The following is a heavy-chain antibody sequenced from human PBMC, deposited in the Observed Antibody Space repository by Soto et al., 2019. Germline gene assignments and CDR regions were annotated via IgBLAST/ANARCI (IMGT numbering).Heavy chain of an antibody. CDR3: ARDRIITPGGMDV. CDR1: GYTFTGYY. Sequence: ASVKVSCKASGYTFTGYYMHWVRQAPGQGLEWMGWINPNSGGTNYAQKFQGWVTMTRDTSISTAYMELSRLRSDDTAVYYCARDRIITPGGMDVWGQGTRVTVSS. CDR2: INPNSGGT. V-gene: IGHV1-2*04. D-gene: IGHD3-22*01. J-gene: IGHJ6*02.